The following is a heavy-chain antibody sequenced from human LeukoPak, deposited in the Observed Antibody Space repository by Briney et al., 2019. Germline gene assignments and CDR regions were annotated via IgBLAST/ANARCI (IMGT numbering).Heavy chain of an antibody. CDR3: ARVPYDYVWGSYTNWFDP. V-gene: IGHV1-69*13. D-gene: IGHD3-16*01. CDR2: IIPIFGTA. J-gene: IGHJ5*02. CDR1: GGTFSSYA. Sequence: GASVKVSCKASGGTFSSYAISWVRQAPGQGLEWMGGIIPIFGTANYAQKFQGRVTITADESTSTAYMELSSLRSEDTAVYYCARVPYDYVWGSYTNWFDPWGQGTLVTVSS.